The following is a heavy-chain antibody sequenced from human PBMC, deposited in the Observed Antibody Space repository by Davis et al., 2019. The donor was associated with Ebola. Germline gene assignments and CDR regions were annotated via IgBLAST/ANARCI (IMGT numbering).Heavy chain of an antibody. Sequence: GESLKISCKGSGYSFTSGWIGWVRQMPGKGLEWMAIISPGDSDTRYSPSFQGRVTMSVDKSISTAYLQWSSLEASDTAMYYCARQPGAGWFDPWGQGTLVIVSS. D-gene: IGHD7-27*01. J-gene: IGHJ5*02. CDR1: GYSFTSGW. V-gene: IGHV5-51*01. CDR2: ISPGDSDT. CDR3: ARQPGAGWFDP.